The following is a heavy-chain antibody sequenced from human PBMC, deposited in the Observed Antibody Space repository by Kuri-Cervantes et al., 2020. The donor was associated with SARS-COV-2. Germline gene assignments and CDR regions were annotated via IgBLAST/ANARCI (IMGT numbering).Heavy chain of an antibody. D-gene: IGHD2-2*01. Sequence: SQTLSLTCAVYGGSFSGYYWSWIRQPPGKGLEWIGEINHSGSTNYNPSLKSRVTISVDTSKNQFSLKLSSVTAADTAVYYCASRYCSSTSCYRTTGNYYFDYWGQGTLVTVSS. CDR2: INHSGST. J-gene: IGHJ4*02. CDR3: ASRYCSSTSCYRTTGNYYFDY. V-gene: IGHV4-34*01. CDR1: GGSFSGYY.